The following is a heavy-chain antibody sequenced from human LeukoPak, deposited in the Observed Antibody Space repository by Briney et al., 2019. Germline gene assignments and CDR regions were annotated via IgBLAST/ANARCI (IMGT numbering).Heavy chain of an antibody. V-gene: IGHV3-49*04. CDR1: GFTFGDYA. J-gene: IGHJ4*02. CDR3: TRVPGYSYGLDY. Sequence: PGGSLRLSCTASGFTFGDYAMSWVRQAPGKGLEWVGFIRSKAYGGTTEYAASVKGRFTISRDDSKGIAYLQMNSLKTEDTAVYYCTRVPGYSYGLDYWGQGTLVTVSS. D-gene: IGHD5-18*01. CDR2: IRSKAYGGTT.